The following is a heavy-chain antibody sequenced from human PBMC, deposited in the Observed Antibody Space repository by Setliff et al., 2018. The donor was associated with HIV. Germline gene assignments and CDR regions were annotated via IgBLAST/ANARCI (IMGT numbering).Heavy chain of an antibody. CDR2: IYYSGST. D-gene: IGHD6-13*01. CDR1: GGSISSRSYY. CDR3: ACGAAAGTDYYYYYYRDV. V-gene: IGHV4-39*01. Sequence: SETLSLTCTVSGGSISSRSYYWGWIRQPPGKGLEWIGSIYYSGSTYYNPSLKSRVTISVDTSKNQFSLKLSTVTAADTAVCYCACGAAAGTDYYYYYYRDVWGKGTTVTVSS. J-gene: IGHJ6*03.